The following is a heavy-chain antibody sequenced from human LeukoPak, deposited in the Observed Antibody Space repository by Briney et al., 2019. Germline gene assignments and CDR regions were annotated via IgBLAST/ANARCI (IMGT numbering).Heavy chain of an antibody. J-gene: IGHJ4*02. Sequence: GGSLRLSCAASGFTFSSYAMSWVRQAPGKGLEWVSAISGSGGSTYYADSVKGRFTISRDNSKNTLYLQMNSLTSEDTAIYYCATGSTPLIHGLIIAFTYWGQGAQVTVSS. D-gene: IGHD3-10*01. V-gene: IGHV3-23*01. CDR3: ATGSTPLIHGLIIAFTY. CDR2: ISGSGGST. CDR1: GFTFSSYA.